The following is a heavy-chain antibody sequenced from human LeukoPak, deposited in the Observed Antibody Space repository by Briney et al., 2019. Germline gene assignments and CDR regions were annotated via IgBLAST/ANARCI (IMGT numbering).Heavy chain of an antibody. V-gene: IGHV3-33*01. CDR1: GFTFSSYG. CDR2: IWYDGSNK. Sequence: GGSLRLSCAASGFTFSSYGMHWVRQAPGKGLEWVAVIWYDGSNKYYADSVKGRFTISRDNSKNTLYLQVNSLRAEDTAVYYCARGGEWEPHFDYWGQGTLVTVSS. CDR3: ARGGEWEPHFDY. D-gene: IGHD1-26*01. J-gene: IGHJ4*02.